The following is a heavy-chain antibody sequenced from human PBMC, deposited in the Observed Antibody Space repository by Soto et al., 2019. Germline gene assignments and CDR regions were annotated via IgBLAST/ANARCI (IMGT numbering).Heavy chain of an antibody. CDR3: ARQQGEAAGFXY. CDR1: GYIFSTYW. Sequence: PGESLKISCKGSGYIFSTYWIAWVRQMPGKGLELMVIIYPDDSETRYSPSFQGQVKISADKSTRTAYLQWSSLKYSDSAMYYCARQQGEAAGFXYWGLGTLVTVSS. D-gene: IGHD6-13*01. V-gene: IGHV5-51*01. J-gene: IGHJ4*02. CDR2: IYPDDSET.